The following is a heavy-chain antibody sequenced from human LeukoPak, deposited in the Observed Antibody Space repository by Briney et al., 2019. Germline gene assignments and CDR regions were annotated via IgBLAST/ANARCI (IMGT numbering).Heavy chain of an antibody. V-gene: IGHV4-59*01. CDR1: GGSISSYY. D-gene: IGHD6-13*01. J-gene: IGHJ4*02. Sequence: SETLSLTCTVSGGSISSYYWSWIRQTPGKGLEWIGYIYYSGSTNYNPSLKSRVTISVDTSKNQFSLKLSSVTAADTAVYYCARARGRAAAGPFDYWGQGTLVTVSS. CDR3: ARARGRAAAGPFDY. CDR2: IYYSGST.